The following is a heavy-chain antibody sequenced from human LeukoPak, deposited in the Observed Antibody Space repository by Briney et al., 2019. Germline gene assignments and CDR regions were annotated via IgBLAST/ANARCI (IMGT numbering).Heavy chain of an antibody. J-gene: IGHJ4*02. D-gene: IGHD3-22*01. Sequence: GGSLRLSCAASGFTFSSYEMNWVRQAPGKGLEWVSVFYSGGSTYYADSVKGRFTISRDNSKNTLYLQMNSLRAEDTAVYYCARDSPLNYYDSSGYLDYWGQGTLVTVSS. CDR1: GFTFSSYE. V-gene: IGHV3-66*01. CDR2: FYSGGST. CDR3: ARDSPLNYYDSSGYLDY.